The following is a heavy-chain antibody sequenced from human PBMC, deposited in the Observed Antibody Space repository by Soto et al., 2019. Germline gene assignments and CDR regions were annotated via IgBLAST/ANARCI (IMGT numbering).Heavy chain of an antibody. CDR3: ARELTYYDFWSGYYTGGVDY. CDR1: GFTFSSYA. Sequence: GGSLRLSCAASGFTFSSYAMHWVRQAPGKGLEYVSAISSNGGSTYYANSVKGRFTISRDNSKNTLYLQMGSLRAEDMAVYYCARELTYYDFWSGYYTGGVDYWGQGTLVTVSS. D-gene: IGHD3-3*01. V-gene: IGHV3-64*01. J-gene: IGHJ4*02. CDR2: ISSNGGST.